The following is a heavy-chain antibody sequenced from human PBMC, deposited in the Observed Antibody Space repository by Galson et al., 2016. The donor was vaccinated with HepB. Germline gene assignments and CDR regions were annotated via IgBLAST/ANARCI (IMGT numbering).Heavy chain of an antibody. CDR2: LYYSGST. Sequence: LVKPTQTLTLTCTFSGFSLTAENMCVSWIRQPPGKGLEGIGYLYYSGSTNYNPSLKSRVTISVETSKNQFSLKLNSVTAADTAMYYCARYSSSQDYFDYWGQGTLVTVSS. CDR1: GFSLTAENMC. J-gene: IGHJ4*02. CDR3: ARYSSSQDYFDY. D-gene: IGHD6-13*01. V-gene: IGHV4-61*01.